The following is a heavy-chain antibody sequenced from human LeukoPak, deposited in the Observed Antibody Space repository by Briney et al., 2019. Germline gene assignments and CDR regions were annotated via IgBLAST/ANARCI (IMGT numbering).Heavy chain of an antibody. CDR1: GGSFSVYY. J-gene: IGHJ4*02. CDR2: INHSGST. D-gene: IGHD3-22*01. Sequence: SETLSLTCAVYGGSFSVYYWSWIRQPPGKGLEWIGEINHSGSTNYNPSLKSRVTISVDTSKNQFSLKLSSVTAADTAVYYCARGGHYYDSSGYFDYWGQGTLVTVSS. V-gene: IGHV4-34*01. CDR3: ARGGHYYDSSGYFDY.